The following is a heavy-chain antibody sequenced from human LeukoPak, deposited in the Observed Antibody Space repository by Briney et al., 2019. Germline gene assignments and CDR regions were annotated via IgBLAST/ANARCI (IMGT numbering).Heavy chain of an antibody. CDR3: TRVGYIDEGIDY. J-gene: IGHJ4*02. CDR2: IKQDGSKK. CDR1: GFPFSSYW. Sequence: GGSLRLSCVASGFPFSSYWMTWVRQAPGKGLEWVANIKQDGSKKSYVDAVKGRFTISRDNAKNSLYLQMNSLRAEDTAIYYCTRVGYIDEGIDYWGQGTLVTVSS. D-gene: IGHD5-24*01. V-gene: IGHV3-7*04.